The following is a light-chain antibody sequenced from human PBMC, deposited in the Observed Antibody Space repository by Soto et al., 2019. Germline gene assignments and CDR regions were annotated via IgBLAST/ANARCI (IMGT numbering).Light chain of an antibody. CDR3: QQYFEWPPMT. CDR2: DAS. Sequence: EIVMTQSPATLSVSPWERATLSCRASQSVGSYLVWYQQKPGQAPRLLIYDASNRATGIPARFSGSGSGTDFTLTISSLEPEDSAIYYCQQYFEWPPMTFGQGTKVDIK. V-gene: IGKV3-11*01. CDR1: QSVGSY. J-gene: IGKJ1*01.